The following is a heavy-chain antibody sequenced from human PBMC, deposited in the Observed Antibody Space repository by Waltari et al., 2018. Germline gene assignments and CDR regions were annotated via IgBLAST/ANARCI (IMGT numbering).Heavy chain of an antibody. CDR3: ARKESTWLRLPRGAFDI. Sequence: QVQLQESGPGLVKPSQTLSLTCTVSGGSISSGGYYWSWIRQHPGKGLEWIGYIYSSGSTYYNPSLKSRVTIAVDTSKNQFSLKLSSVTAADTAVYYCARKESTWLRLPRGAFDIWGQGTMVTVSS. J-gene: IGHJ3*02. V-gene: IGHV4-31*03. CDR2: IYSSGST. CDR1: GGSISSGGYY. D-gene: IGHD5-12*01.